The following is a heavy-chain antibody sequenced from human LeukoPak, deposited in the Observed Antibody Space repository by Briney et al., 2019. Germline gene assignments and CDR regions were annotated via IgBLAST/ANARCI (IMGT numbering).Heavy chain of an antibody. J-gene: IGHJ6*02. CDR3: ARGGLYYSYYGLDV. D-gene: IGHD3/OR15-3a*01. Sequence: PSETLSLTCAVSGXSFSGYFGSWVRQPPGKGLEWIGEFNHSGYTDYNPSLKSRVTLSVDTSKNQVSLKLTSVTAADTAVYYCARGGLYYSYYGLDVWGQGTTVAVSS. CDR1: GXSFSGYF. CDR2: FNHSGYT. V-gene: IGHV4-34*01.